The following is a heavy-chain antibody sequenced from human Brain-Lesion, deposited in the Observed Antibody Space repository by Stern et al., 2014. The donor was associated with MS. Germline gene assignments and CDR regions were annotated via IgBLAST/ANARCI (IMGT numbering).Heavy chain of an antibody. CDR1: GFTFDDYA. D-gene: IGHD3-16*01. J-gene: IGHJ4*02. V-gene: IGHV3-9*01. CDR2: ISWNSGSK. Sequence: EVQLVESGGGLVQPGRSLRLSCAASGFTFDDYAMHWVRLTPGKGLEWVSGISWNSGSKGYADSVKGRFTISRDNARNSLYLQMNSLRTEDTALYYYAKSSGYDWGISYFDYWGQGTLVTVSS. CDR3: AKSSGYDWGISYFDY.